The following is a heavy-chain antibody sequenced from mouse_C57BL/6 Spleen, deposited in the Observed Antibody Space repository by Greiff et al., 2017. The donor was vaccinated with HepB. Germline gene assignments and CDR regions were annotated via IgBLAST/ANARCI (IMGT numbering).Heavy chain of an antibody. CDR3: ARDYYGSSYGY. D-gene: IGHD1-1*01. CDR2: IYPGDGDT. Sequence: VQLVESGAELVKPGASVKISCKASGYAFSSYWMNWVKQRPGKGLEWIGQIYPGDGDTNYNGKFKGKATLTADKSSSTAYMQLSSLTSEDSAVYFCARDYYGSSYGYWGQGTTLTVSS. V-gene: IGHV1-80*01. J-gene: IGHJ2*01. CDR1: GYAFSSYW.